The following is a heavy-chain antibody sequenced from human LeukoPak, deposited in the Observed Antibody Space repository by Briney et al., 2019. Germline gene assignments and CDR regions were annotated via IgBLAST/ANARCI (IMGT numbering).Heavy chain of an antibody. Sequence: SVKVSCKASGGTFSSYAISWVRQAPGQGLEWMGRIIPIFGTANYAQKFQGRVTITTDESTSTAYMELSSLRPEDTAVYYRARVKRLGIVGAPLDYWGQGTLVTVSS. V-gene: IGHV1-69*05. CDR3: ARVKRLGIVGAPLDY. J-gene: IGHJ4*02. CDR1: GGTFSSYA. D-gene: IGHD1-26*01. CDR2: IIPIFGTA.